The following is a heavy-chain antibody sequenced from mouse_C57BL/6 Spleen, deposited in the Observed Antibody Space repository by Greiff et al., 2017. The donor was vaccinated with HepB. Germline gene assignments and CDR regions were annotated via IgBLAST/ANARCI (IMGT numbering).Heavy chain of an antibody. J-gene: IGHJ4*01. CDR2: ISNGGGST. CDR1: GFTFSDYY. V-gene: IGHV5-12*01. CDR3: ARRLYYYGGYAMDY. D-gene: IGHD1-1*01. Sequence: EVQGVESGGGLVQPGGSLKLSCAASGFTFSDYYMYWVRQTPEKRLEWVAYISNGGGSTYYPDTVKGRFTISRDNAKNTLYLQMSRLKSEDTAMYYCARRLYYYGGYAMDYWGQGTSVTVSS.